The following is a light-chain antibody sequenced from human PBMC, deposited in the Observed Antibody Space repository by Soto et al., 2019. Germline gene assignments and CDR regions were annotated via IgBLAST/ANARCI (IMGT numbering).Light chain of an antibody. CDR2: QAS. Sequence: DIQMTQSPSTLSASVGDRVTITCRASQSISNWLAWYQQKPGKAPKLLIYQASSLKSGVPSRFSGSESGTEFTLTISSLQPDDFATYYCQHYNSDSRTFGQGTKVEIK. CDR3: QHYNSDSRT. CDR1: QSISNW. V-gene: IGKV1-5*03. J-gene: IGKJ1*01.